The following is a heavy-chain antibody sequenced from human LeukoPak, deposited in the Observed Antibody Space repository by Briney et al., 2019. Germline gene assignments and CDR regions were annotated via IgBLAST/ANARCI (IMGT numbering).Heavy chain of an antibody. J-gene: IGHJ4*02. D-gene: IGHD2-2*02. CDR1: GFTFSSYG. CDR2: IRYDRTNE. Sequence: PGGSLRLSCAASGFTFSSYGMHWVRQAPGEGLEWVAFIRYDRTNEDYADSVKGRFTISRDNSKNTLYLQMNSLRGDDTAVYYCAKDLRIYCSSTSCYTGGLDYWGQGTLVTVSS. V-gene: IGHV3-30*02. CDR3: AKDLRIYCSSTSCYTGGLDY.